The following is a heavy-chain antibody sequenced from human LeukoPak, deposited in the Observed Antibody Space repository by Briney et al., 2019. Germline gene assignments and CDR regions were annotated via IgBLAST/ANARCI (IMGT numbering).Heavy chain of an antibody. V-gene: IGHV1-18*01. J-gene: IGHJ3*02. CDR1: GYTFSTYG. CDR3: ARDCGNCGGAPDDTFDI. CDR2: ISAYTGNT. D-gene: IGHD2-21*01. Sequence: GGSVKVSCKASGYTFSTYGISWVRQAPGQGLEWMGWISAYTGNTNYAQNVQGRVTMTTDTSTSTAYLELRSLRSDDTAVYYCARDCGNCGGAPDDTFDIWGQGTMVTVSS.